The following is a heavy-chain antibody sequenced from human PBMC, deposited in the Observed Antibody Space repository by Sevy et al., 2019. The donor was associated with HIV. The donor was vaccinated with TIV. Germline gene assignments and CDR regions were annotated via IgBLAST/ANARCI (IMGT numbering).Heavy chain of an antibody. CDR2: ISHSGAT. J-gene: IGHJ4*02. V-gene: IGHV4-34*01. CDR1: GGSIGGYY. CDR3: ARGREVATLLGFVDT. Sequence: SETLSLTCAVRGGSIGGYYWSWIRQAPGKGPEWIGEISHSGATNYSPSLASRVTISVDTSNNQLSLRLTSLTAADSGKYFCARGREVATLLGFVDTWGPGTLVTVSS. D-gene: IGHD3-16*01.